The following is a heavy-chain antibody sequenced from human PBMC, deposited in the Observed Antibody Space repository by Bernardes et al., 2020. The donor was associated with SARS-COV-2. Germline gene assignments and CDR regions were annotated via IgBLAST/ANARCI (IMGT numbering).Heavy chain of an antibody. J-gene: IGHJ4*02. D-gene: IGHD2-15*01. CDR3: ARHFYYCIGASCYPEYYFDH. CDR1: GGSISRSSYF. CDR2: IYYSGST. Sequence: TLSLTCIVSGGSISRSSYFWGWIRQPPGKGLEWIGSIYYSGSTYYNPSLKSRVTISVDTSKNQFSLKLNSVTAADTAVYVCARHFYYCIGASCYPEYYFDHWGQGTLVTVSS. V-gene: IGHV4-39*01.